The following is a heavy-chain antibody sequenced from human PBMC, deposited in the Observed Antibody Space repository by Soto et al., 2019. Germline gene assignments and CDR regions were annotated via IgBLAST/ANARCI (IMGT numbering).Heavy chain of an antibody. V-gene: IGHV3-48*01. D-gene: IGHD4-17*01. CDR2: ISSSDINI. Sequence: EVQLVESGGGLIQPGGSLGLPCAASGSTSVAISRNWVGKAPGKGLGWISYISSSDINIYYADSVKGRFTISRDIAKNSLYLQMNSLRAEDTAVYYCARDYGDYVPRNDYWGQGTLVTVSS. CDR1: GSTSVAIS. CDR3: ARDYGDYVPRNDY. J-gene: IGHJ4*02.